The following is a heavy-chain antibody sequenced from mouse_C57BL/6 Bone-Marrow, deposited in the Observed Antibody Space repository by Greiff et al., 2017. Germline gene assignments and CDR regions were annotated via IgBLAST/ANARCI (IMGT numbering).Heavy chain of an antibody. D-gene: IGHD4-1*01. CDR1: GYTFTSYW. CDR3: ARGWDVDAMDY. V-gene: IGHV1-69*01. Sequence: QVQLKQPGAELVMPGASVKLSCKASGYTFTSYWMHWVKQRPGQGLEWIGEIDPSDSYTNYNQKFKGKSTLTVDKSSSTAYMQLSSLTSEDSAVYYCARGWDVDAMDYWGQGTSVTVSS. CDR2: IDPSDSYT. J-gene: IGHJ4*01.